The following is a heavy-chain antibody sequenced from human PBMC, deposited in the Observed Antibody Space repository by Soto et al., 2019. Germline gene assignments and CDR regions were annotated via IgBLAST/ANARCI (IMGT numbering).Heavy chain of an antibody. V-gene: IGHV3-7*01. CDR2: IKQDGSED. D-gene: IGHD2-15*01. J-gene: IGHJ4*02. CDR1: GFPFSNYW. CDR3: ARGNGYCSGGNCFDH. Sequence: GGSLRLSCAASGFPFSNYWMSWVRQAPGKGLEWVASIKQDGSEDYYLDSVKGRFTISRDNAKNSVYVHVNSLRAEDTAVYYCARGNGYCSGGNCFDHWGQGTLVTVSS.